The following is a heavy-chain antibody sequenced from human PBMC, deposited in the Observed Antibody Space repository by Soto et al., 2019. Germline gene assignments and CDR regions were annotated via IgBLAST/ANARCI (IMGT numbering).Heavy chain of an antibody. J-gene: IGHJ6*02. V-gene: IGHV3-30-3*01. CDR2: ISYDGSNK. D-gene: IGHD4-4*01. CDR3: ARDWSNYVGSYYGIDV. CDR1: GFTFSNYA. Sequence: QVQLVESGGGVVQPGRSLRLSCAASGFTFSNYAMHWVRQAPGKGLEWVAVISYDGSNKYYADSVKGRFTISRDNSKNTLYLQMNSLRAADTAVYYCARDWSNYVGSYYGIDVWGQGTTVTVSS.